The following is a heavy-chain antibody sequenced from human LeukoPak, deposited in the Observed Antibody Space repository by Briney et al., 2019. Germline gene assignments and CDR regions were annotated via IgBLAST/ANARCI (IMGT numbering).Heavy chain of an antibody. J-gene: IGHJ6*02. CDR1: GFTFSSYA. D-gene: IGHD2-15*01. CDR3: AKGEDIVVVVAATGTFSYGMDV. V-gene: IGHV3-23*01. CDR2: ISGSGGST. Sequence: GGSLRLSCAASGFTFSSYAMSWVRQAPGRGLEWVSAISGSGGSTYYADSVKGRFTISRDNSKNTLYLQMNSLRAEDTAVYYCAKGEDIVVVVAATGTFSYGMDVWGQGTTVTVSS.